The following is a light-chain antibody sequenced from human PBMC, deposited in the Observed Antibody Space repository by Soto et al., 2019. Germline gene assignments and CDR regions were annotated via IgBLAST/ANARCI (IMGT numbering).Light chain of an antibody. V-gene: IGKV1-5*03. CDR3: QQYNTFPLT. J-gene: IGKJ4*01. CDR1: QSISTW. Sequence: DIQMTQSPSTLSASVGDRVTITCRASQSISTWLAWYQQKPGKAPKLLIYKASNLEGGVPSRFSGSGSWTEFNITNSSLQPDDFATYYRQQYNTFPLTFGGGTTVEIK. CDR2: KAS.